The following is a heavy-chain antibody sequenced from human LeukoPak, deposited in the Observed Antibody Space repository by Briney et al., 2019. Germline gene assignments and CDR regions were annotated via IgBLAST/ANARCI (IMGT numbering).Heavy chain of an antibody. V-gene: IGHV4-4*02. CDR3: GKTDIYFNPIDY. CDR2: IHRDGRT. J-gene: IGHJ4*02. D-gene: IGHD3-9*01. Sequence: SGSLSLTCAVSGVSISSSEWWIWVRQPPGQGLEWIGEIHRDGRTRYNPSLKSRVTMSMDYSKNQFSLSVTSVTAADTAIYYCGKTDIYFNPIDYWGPGSLVTVSS. CDR1: GVSISSSEW.